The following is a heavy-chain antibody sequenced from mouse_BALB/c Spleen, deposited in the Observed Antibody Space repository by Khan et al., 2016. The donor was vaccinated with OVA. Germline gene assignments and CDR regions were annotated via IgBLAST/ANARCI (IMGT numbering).Heavy chain of an antibody. CDR2: VSTGGSYT. V-gene: IGHV5-6*01. CDR1: GFTFSTYG. J-gene: IGHJ2*01. CDR3: ARGENWSFDY. D-gene: IGHD4-1*01. Sequence: EVELVESGGDLVKPGGSLKLSCAASGFTFSTYGMSWVRQAPDKRLEWVATVSTGGSYTYYPDSVKGRFTISRDNAKNNLYLQMSSLKSEDTAMYYCARGENWSFDYWGQGTTLTVSS.